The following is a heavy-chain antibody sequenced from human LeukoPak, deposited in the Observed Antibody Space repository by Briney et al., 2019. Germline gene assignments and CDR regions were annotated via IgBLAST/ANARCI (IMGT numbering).Heavy chain of an antibody. J-gene: IGHJ2*01. CDR2: INHSGST. D-gene: IGHD2/OR15-2a*01. Sequence: SETLSLTCAVYNGSFSGHYWTWIRQPPGKGLEWIGEINHSGSTNYNPSLKGRVTISVDTSKNQFSLKLSSVTAADTAVYYCARAFRARYNDLWGRGTLVTVSS. CDR1: NGSFSGHY. V-gene: IGHV4-34*01. CDR3: ARAFRARYNDL.